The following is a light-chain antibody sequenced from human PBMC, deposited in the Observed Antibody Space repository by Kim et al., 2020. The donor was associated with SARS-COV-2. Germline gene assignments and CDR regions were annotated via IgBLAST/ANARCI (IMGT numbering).Light chain of an antibody. Sequence: SAAVGDRVTITCRASQGISNYLAWYQQKPGKVPKLLIYAASTLQSGVPSRFSGSGSGTDFTLTISSLQPEDVATYYCQKYNSAQYTFGQGTKLEI. CDR1: QGISNY. J-gene: IGKJ2*01. CDR3: QKYNSAQYT. CDR2: AAS. V-gene: IGKV1-27*01.